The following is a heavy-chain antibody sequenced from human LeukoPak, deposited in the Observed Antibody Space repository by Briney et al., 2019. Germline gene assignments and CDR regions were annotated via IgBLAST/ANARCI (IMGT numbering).Heavy chain of an antibody. Sequence: GEPLKISCKGSGYSFTSYWIGWVRQMPGKGLEWMGIIYPGDSDTRYSPSFQGQVTISADKSLSTAYLQWSSLKASDTAMYYCARHGDGYDNWFDPWGQGTLVTLSS. D-gene: IGHD5-18*01. J-gene: IGHJ5*02. CDR1: GYSFTSYW. CDR2: IYPGDSDT. V-gene: IGHV5-51*01. CDR3: ARHGDGYDNWFDP.